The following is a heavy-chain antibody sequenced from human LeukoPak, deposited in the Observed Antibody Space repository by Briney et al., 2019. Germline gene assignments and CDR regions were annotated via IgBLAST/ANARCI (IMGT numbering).Heavy chain of an antibody. J-gene: IGHJ4*02. V-gene: IGHV3-30*18. CDR1: GFSFISYG. CDR2: ISDDGRNK. D-gene: IGHD4-17*01. Sequence: GGSLRLSCAASGFSFISYGVHWVRQAPGKGLEWVGVISDDGRNKKYADSVKGRFTISRDNSKDTLYLQMNSLRDEDTAVYCCAKRPSDYGDYVTYFDYWGQGTLVTVSS. CDR3: AKRPSDYGDYVTYFDY.